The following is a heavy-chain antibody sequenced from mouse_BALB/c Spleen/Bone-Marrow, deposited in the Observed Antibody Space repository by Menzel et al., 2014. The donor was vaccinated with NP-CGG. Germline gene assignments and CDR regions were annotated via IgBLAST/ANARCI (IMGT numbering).Heavy chain of an antibody. CDR1: GYTFXDYW. CDR2: IDTSDSYT. V-gene: IGHV1-69*01. D-gene: IGHD2-1*01. CDR3: AFYYGNYGDY. Sequence: VQLQESGAELVMPGASVKMSCKASGYTFXDYWMHWVKQRPGQGLEWIGAIDTSDSYTSYNQKFKGKATLTVDESSSTAYMQLSSPTSEDSAVYYCAFYYGNYGDYWGQGTTLTVSS. J-gene: IGHJ2*01.